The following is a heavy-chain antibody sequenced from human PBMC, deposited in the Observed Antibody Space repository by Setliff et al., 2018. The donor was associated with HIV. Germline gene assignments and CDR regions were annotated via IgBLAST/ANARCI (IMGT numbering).Heavy chain of an antibody. V-gene: IGHV1-69*05. CDR2: IIPSFGTA. Sequence: SVKVSCKASGGTFSSYAISWVRQAPGQGHEWMGGIIPSFGTANYAQKFRGRVTMTTDTATSTAYMEVRSLRSDDTAVYYCARTDYGGNSGGNYFDYWGQGSLVTVSS. CDR3: ARTDYGGNSGGNYFDY. J-gene: IGHJ4*02. D-gene: IGHD4-17*01. CDR1: GGTFSSYA.